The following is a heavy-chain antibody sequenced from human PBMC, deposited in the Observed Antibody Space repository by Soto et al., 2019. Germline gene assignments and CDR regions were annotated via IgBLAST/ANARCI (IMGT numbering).Heavy chain of an antibody. CDR3: AKAEDYDFWSGYYSPLFDY. D-gene: IGHD3-3*01. CDR2: ISGSGGST. V-gene: IGHV3-23*01. CDR1: GFTFSSYA. Sequence: GGSLRLSCATSGFTFSSYAMSWVRQAPGKGLEWVSAISGSGGSTYYADSVKGRFTISRDNSKNTLYLQMNSLRAEDTAVYYCAKAEDYDFWSGYYSPLFDYWGQGTLVTVSS. J-gene: IGHJ4*02.